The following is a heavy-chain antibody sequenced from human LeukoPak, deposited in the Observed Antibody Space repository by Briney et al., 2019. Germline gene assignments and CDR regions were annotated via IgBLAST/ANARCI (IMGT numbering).Heavy chain of an antibody. J-gene: IGHJ4*02. CDR2: FDPEDGET. CDR1: GYTLTELS. CDR3: ATDLLERWTRMAVAETVW. D-gene: IGHD6-19*01. V-gene: IGHV1-24*01. Sequence: GASVKVSCKVSGYTLTELSMHWVRQAPGKGLEWMGGFDPEDGETIYAQKFQGRVTMTEDTSTDTAYMELSSLRSEDTAVYYCATDLLERWTRMAVAETVWWGQGTLVTVSS.